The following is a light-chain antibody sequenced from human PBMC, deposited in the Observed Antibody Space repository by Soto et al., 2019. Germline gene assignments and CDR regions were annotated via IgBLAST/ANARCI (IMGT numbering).Light chain of an antibody. CDR3: QQSYSTPRT. V-gene: IGKV1-39*01. Sequence: DVQLTQSPASLSAPVGDRVIIACRASQSISRYLNWYQQRPGKAPKLLIYATSNLQSGVPSRFSGSGSGTDFTLTISGLLPEDFATYYCQQSYSTPRTFGQGTKVDIK. CDR1: QSISRY. J-gene: IGKJ1*01. CDR2: ATS.